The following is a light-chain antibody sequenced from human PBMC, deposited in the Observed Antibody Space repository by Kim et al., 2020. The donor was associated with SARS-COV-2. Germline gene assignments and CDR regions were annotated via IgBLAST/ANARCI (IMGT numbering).Light chain of an antibody. CDR3: HQYNNWPLS. CDR1: QSVSSTY. V-gene: IGKV3-15*01. J-gene: IGKJ2*03. CDR2: GVS. Sequence: EIVLTQSPATLSLSPGEGATLSCGASQSVSSTYLAWYQQKPGLAPRLLIYGVSTRATGIPARFSGSGSATDFTLTISSLQSEDFAVYFCHQYNNWPLSFGQGTKLEI.